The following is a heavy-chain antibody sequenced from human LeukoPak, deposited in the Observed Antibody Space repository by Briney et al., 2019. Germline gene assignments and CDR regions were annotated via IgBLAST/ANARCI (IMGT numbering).Heavy chain of an antibody. V-gene: IGHV3-9*01. CDR1: GFTFDDYA. CDR3: AKDIGLFHGFDP. Sequence: GRSLRLSCAASGFTFDDYAMHWVRQAPGKGLEWVSGIGWNSGSIGYADSVKGRFAISRDNAKNSLYLQMNSLRAEDTALYYCAKDIGLFHGFDPWGQGTLVTVSS. D-gene: IGHD2-21*01. CDR2: IGWNSGSI. J-gene: IGHJ5*02.